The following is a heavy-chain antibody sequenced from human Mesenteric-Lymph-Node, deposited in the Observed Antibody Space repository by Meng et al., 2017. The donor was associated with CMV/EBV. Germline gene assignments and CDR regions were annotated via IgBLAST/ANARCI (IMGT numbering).Heavy chain of an antibody. D-gene: IGHD3-10*01. CDR3: ARAGRLISFYYGSGSYPHDY. V-gene: IGHV4-4*02. CDR2: IFHSGST. CDR1: SSHW. J-gene: IGHJ4*02. Sequence: SSHWWSWVRQSPEKGLEWIGQIFHSGSTNYNPSFKSRVTISVDKSKNQFSLRLTSVTAADTAVYYCARAGRLISFYYGSGSYPHDYWGQGALVTVSS.